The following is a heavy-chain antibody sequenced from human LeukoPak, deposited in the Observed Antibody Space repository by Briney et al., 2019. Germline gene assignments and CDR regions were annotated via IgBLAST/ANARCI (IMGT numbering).Heavy chain of an antibody. V-gene: IGHV3-23*01. J-gene: IGHJ4*02. CDR2: ISGSGGST. D-gene: IGHD6-19*01. CDR3: AKGPEGANAYSSGWCIY. CDR1: GFTFSSYA. Sequence: GGSLRLSCAASGFTFSSYAMSWARQAPGKGLEWVSAISGSGGSTYYADSVKGRFTISRDNSKNTLYLQMNSLRAEDTAVYYCAKGPEGANAYSSGWCIYWGQGTLVTVSS.